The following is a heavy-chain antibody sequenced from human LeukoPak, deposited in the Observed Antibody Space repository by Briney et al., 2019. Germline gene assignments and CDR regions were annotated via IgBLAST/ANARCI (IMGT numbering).Heavy chain of an antibody. Sequence: GRSLRLSCAASGFSFKDYNMHWVRQAPGKGLEWVAVITYDGSNKYYTDSVKGRFTISRDNSKSTLYLQMDSLRAEDTAVYYCAKVRWDNSGWYYLDYWGQGTLVTVSS. D-gene: IGHD6-19*01. CDR2: ITYDGSNK. V-gene: IGHV3-30*18. CDR1: GFSFKDYN. CDR3: AKVRWDNSGWYYLDY. J-gene: IGHJ4*02.